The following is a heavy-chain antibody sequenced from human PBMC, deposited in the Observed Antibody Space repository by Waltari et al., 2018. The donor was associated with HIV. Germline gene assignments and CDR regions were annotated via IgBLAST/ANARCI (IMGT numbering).Heavy chain of an antibody. CDR3: ARDSRYYDSSGYLDY. V-gene: IGHV1-18*01. J-gene: IGHJ4*02. D-gene: IGHD3-22*01. Sequence: QVQLVQSGAEVKKPGASVKVSCKASGYTFTSYGISWVRPAPGQGLEWMGWISAYNGNTNYAQKLQGRVTMTTDTSTSTAYMELRSLRSDDTAVYYCARDSRYYDSSGYLDYWGQGTLVTVSS. CDR1: GYTFTSYG. CDR2: ISAYNGNT.